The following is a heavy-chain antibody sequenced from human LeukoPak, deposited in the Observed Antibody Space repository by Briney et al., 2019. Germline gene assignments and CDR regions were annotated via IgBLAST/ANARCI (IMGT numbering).Heavy chain of an antibody. D-gene: IGHD4-17*01. Sequence: GGSLRLSCAASGFTFDDYTMHWVRQAPGKGLEWVSLISWDGGSTYYADSVKGRFTISRDNSKNTLYLQMNSLRAEDTAVYYCAKDLLMAPRTVTALSNDAFDIWGQGTMVTVSS. CDR2: ISWDGGST. J-gene: IGHJ3*02. CDR3: AKDLLMAPRTVTALSNDAFDI. V-gene: IGHV3-43*01. CDR1: GFTFDDYT.